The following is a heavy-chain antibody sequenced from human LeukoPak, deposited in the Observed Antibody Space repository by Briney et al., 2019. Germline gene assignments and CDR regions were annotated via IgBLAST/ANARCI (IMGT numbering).Heavy chain of an antibody. J-gene: IGHJ4*02. D-gene: IGHD6-19*01. CDR3: ARGRYSSGFTGHDGDYFDY. CDR2: IYTSGST. V-gene: IGHV4-4*07. Sequence: PSETLSLTCTVSGGSIRSYYWSWIRQPAGKGLEWIGRIYTSGSTNYNPSLKSRVTMSVDTSKNQVSLKLNSVTAADTAVYYCARGRYSSGFTGHDGDYFDYWGQGTLVTVSS. CDR1: GGSIRSYY.